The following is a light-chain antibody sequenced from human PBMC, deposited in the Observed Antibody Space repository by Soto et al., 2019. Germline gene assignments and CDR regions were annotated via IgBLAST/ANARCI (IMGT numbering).Light chain of an antibody. J-gene: IGKJ2*01. CDR2: EAS. CDR3: QQYDSDSST. CDR1: QSINNW. Sequence: DIQMTQSPSTLSASVGDRVTITCRASQSINNWLAWYQQKPGKAPKLLIYEASSLLSGVPSRFSGSGSGTEFTLTNNSLQPDDFAAYYCQQYDSDSSTFGQGTKLDI. V-gene: IGKV1-5*03.